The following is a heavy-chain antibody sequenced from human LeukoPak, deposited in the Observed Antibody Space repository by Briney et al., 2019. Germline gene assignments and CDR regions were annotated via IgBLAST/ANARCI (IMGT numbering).Heavy chain of an antibody. D-gene: IGHD1-26*01. CDR3: AKDREGATPDY. V-gene: IGHV3-30*02. CDR2: IRNDGSNE. J-gene: IGHJ4*02. Sequence: GGSLRLSCAASGFSFSVYAMHWVRQAQGKGLEWVAFIRNDGSNENYADSVKGRFTISRDNSKNTLYLQMNSLRAEDTAVYYCAKDREGATPDYWGQGTLVTVSS. CDR1: GFSFSVYA.